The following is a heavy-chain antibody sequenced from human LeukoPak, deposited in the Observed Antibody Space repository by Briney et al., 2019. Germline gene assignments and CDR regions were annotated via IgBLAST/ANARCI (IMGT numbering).Heavy chain of an antibody. Sequence: PGGSLRLSCAASGFTFSSYAMSWVRQAPGKGLEGVSAISGSGGSTYYADSVKGRFTISRDNSKNTLYLQMNSLRAEDTAVYYCAKGDGDYMYYFDYWGQGSLVTVSS. CDR3: AKGDGDYMYYFDY. J-gene: IGHJ4*02. D-gene: IGHD4-17*01. CDR2: ISGSGGST. CDR1: GFTFSSYA. V-gene: IGHV3-23*01.